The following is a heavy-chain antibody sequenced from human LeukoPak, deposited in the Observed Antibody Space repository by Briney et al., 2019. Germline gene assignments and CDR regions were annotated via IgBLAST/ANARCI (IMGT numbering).Heavy chain of an antibody. CDR3: ARVPRRPLYCDSSGYYSDWFDP. J-gene: IGHJ5*02. D-gene: IGHD3-22*01. V-gene: IGHV1-2*06. CDR2: INPNSGGT. Sequence: ASVKVSCKASGYTFTGYYMHWVRQAPGQGLEWMGRINPNSGGTNYAQKFQGRVTMTRDTSISTAYMELSRLRSDDTAVYYCARVPRRPLYCDSSGYYSDWFDPWGQGTLVTVSS. CDR1: GYTFTGYY.